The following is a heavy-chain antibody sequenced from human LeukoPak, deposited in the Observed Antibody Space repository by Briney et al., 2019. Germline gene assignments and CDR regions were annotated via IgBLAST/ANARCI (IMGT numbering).Heavy chain of an antibody. J-gene: IGHJ3*02. CDR3: AKTLGDEQIYDAFDI. D-gene: IGHD3-16*01. Sequence: NTGGSLRLSCAASGFTFSSYSMTWVRQAPGKGLEWVSSISSSSSYIYYADSVKGRFTISRDNAKNSLYLQMNSLRAEDTAVYYCAKTLGDEQIYDAFDICGQGTMVTVSS. CDR1: GFTFSSYS. CDR2: ISSSSSYI. V-gene: IGHV3-21*01.